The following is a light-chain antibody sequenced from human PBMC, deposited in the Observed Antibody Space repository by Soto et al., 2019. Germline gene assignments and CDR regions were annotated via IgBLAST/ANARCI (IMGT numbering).Light chain of an antibody. Sequence: DMQMTQSPSSLSASVGERDTITCQASQDIKNYLNWYQQKSGKDPKLLIYDASDLETGVPSRFSGSGSGTDFTFTINSLQPEDIATYYCQQYDNLPLTFGGGTKVEIK. CDR3: QQYDNLPLT. CDR1: QDIKNY. CDR2: DAS. V-gene: IGKV1-33*01. J-gene: IGKJ4*01.